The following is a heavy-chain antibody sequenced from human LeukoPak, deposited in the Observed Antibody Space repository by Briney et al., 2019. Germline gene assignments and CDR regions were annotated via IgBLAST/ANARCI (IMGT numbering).Heavy chain of an antibody. CDR1: GFTFSSYE. CDR3: AKAGSIKSDY. V-gene: IGHV3-23*01. CDR2: ISGSGGRGGST. J-gene: IGHJ4*02. D-gene: IGHD1-26*01. Sequence: GGSLRLSCAASGFTFSSYEMNRVRQAPGKGLEWVSGISGSGGRGGSTYYAGSVKGRFTISRDNAKNTLYLQMNSLRVEDTAVYYCAKAGSIKSDYWGQGSLVTVSS.